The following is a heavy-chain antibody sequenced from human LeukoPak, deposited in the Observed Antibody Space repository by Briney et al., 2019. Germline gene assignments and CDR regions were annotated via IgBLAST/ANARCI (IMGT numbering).Heavy chain of an antibody. CDR1: GGFIRTDS. Sequence: PSETLSLTCTVSGGFIRTDSWTWIRQTPAKGLEWIGEINQTGKTNYNPSLTDYNPSLKSRVTISVDSSRNQLSLKVNSVTAADTGVYYCARVRHDPLEYGYYMDVWGTGTTVTVSS. D-gene: IGHD2-2*01. J-gene: IGHJ6*03. V-gene: IGHV4-59*12. CDR3: ARVRHDPLEYGYYMDV. CDR2: INQTGKT.